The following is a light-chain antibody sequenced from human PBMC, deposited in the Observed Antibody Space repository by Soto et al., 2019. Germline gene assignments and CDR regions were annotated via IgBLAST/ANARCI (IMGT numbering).Light chain of an antibody. CDR1: QDIGTA. V-gene: IGKV1D-13*01. J-gene: IGKJ4*01. Sequence: AIQLTQSPSSLSASVGDRVTIACRTGQDIGTALAWYRQKPGRAPELLIYSASTLHTGVSSRFAGGGSATDFTRTISSLQPADFADYFCQPFKHSPLTFGGGTKVQI. CDR2: SAS. CDR3: QPFKHSPLT.